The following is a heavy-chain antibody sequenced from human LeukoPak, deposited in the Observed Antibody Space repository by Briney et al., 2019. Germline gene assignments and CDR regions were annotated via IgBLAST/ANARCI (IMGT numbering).Heavy chain of an antibody. Sequence: PGESLRHSCPDSGFTFSDYWMTWVRQAPGKGQEWVANIKQDGSAKYYVDSVKGRFTISRDNAKNSLYLQMDSLRVEDTATYYCARWRGSTSERSDYWGQGTLAAVSS. CDR1: GFTFSDYW. J-gene: IGHJ4*02. CDR2: IKQDGSAK. D-gene: IGHD2-2*01. V-gene: IGHV3-7*02. CDR3: ARWRGSTSERSDY.